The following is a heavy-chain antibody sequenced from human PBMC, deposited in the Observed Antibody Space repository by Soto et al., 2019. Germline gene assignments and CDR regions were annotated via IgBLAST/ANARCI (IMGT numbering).Heavy chain of an antibody. CDR2: ISYDGSNK. V-gene: IGHV3-30*18. D-gene: IGHD3-3*01. CDR3: AKDLREETHYDFWSGYSMPNWFDP. J-gene: IGHJ5*02. CDR1: GFTFSSYG. Sequence: QVQLVESGGGVVQPGRSLRLSCAASGFTFSSYGMHWVRQAPGKGLEWVAVISYDGSNKYYADSVKGRFTISRDNSKNTLYLQMNSLRAEDTAVYYCAKDLREETHYDFWSGYSMPNWFDPWGQGTLVTVSS.